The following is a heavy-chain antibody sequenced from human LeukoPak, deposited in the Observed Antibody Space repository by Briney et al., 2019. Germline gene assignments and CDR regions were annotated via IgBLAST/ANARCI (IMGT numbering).Heavy chain of an antibody. Sequence: NAGGSPSLSFAPSAFTFTLDRMDWVRQAPGQGLEWVSCISSSSEYIYYADSVKGRFTISRDNAKNSLYLQMTSLRAKDRAVDYCARNRYSQPPYYYGMDVWGQGTTVTVSS. J-gene: IGHJ6*02. CDR1: AFTFTLDR. D-gene: IGHD1-14*01. CDR3: ARNRYSQPPYYYGMDV. CDR2: ISSSSEYI. V-gene: IGHV3-21*01.